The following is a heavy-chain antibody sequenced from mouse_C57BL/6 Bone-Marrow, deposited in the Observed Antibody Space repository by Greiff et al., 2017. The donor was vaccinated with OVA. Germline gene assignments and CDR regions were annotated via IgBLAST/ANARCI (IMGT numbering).Heavy chain of an antibody. V-gene: IGHV1-81*01. D-gene: IGHD2-5*01. Sequence: QLKQSGAELARPGASVKLSCKASGYTFTSYGISWVKQRTGQGLEWIGEIYPRSGNTYYNEKFKGKATLTADKSSSTAYMELRSLTSEDSAVYFCARYDSNYYFDYWGQGTTLTVSS. CDR2: IYPRSGNT. CDR3: ARYDSNYYFDY. J-gene: IGHJ2*01. CDR1: GYTFTSYG.